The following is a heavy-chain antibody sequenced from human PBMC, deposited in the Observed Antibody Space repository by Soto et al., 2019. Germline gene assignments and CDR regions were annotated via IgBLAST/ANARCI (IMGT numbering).Heavy chain of an antibody. D-gene: IGHD3-22*01. V-gene: IGHV1-46*01. CDR3: AREQYYYDSSGRIDWFDP. Sequence: QVQLVQSGAEVKKPGASVKVSCKASGYTFTSYYMHWVRQAPGQGLEWMGIINPSGGSTSYAQKFQVRVTMTRDTSTSTVYMELSSLRSEDTAVYYCAREQYYYDSSGRIDWFDPWGQGTLVTVSS. J-gene: IGHJ5*02. CDR1: GYTFTSYY. CDR2: INPSGGST.